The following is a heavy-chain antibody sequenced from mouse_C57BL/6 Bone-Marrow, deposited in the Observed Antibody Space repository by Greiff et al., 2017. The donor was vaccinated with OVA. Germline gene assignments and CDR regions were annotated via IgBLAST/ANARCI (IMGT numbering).Heavy chain of an antibody. D-gene: IGHD2-4*01. CDR2: IYPGSGST. J-gene: IGHJ3*01. V-gene: IGHV1-55*01. CDR3: ARVPYEYAWFAY. Sequence: QVQLQQPGAELVKPGASVKMSCKASGYTFTSYWITWVKQRPGQGLEWIGDIYPGSGSTNYNEKFKSKATLTVDTSSSTAYMQLSSLTSEDSAVYYCARVPYEYAWFAYWGQGTLVTVSA. CDR1: GYTFTSYW.